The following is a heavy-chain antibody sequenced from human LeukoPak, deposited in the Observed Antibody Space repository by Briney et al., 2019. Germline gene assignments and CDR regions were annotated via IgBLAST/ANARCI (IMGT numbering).Heavy chain of an antibody. CDR3: ATDIVGATAFDY. CDR1: GYTLTELS. J-gene: IGHJ4*02. V-gene: IGHV1-24*01. D-gene: IGHD1-26*01. CDR2: FDPEDGET. Sequence: GASVKVSCKVSGYTLTELSMHWVRQAPGKGLEWMGGFDPEDGETIYAQKFQGRVTMTEDTSTDTVYMELSSLRSEDTAVYYCATDIVGATAFDYWGQGTLVTVSS.